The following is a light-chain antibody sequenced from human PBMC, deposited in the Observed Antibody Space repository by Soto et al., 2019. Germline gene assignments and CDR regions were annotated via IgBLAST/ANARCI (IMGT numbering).Light chain of an antibody. CDR1: QSISNW. CDR3: QQYNNYWT. Sequence: DIQMTQSPSTLSASVGDRVTITCRASQSISNWLAWYQQKPGKAPKLLIYKASSLESGVPSRFSGSGSGTEFTRTINSLQPDDFATYYCQQYNNYWTFGQGTKVEIK. V-gene: IGKV1-5*03. CDR2: KAS. J-gene: IGKJ1*01.